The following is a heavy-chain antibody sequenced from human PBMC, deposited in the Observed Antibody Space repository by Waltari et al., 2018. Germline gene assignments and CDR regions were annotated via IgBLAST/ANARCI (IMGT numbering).Heavy chain of an antibody. CDR2: IYHDGST. J-gene: IGHJ4*02. CDR3: ARDLRDGYNS. Sequence: QVRLQESGPGLVKPSETLSLTCAVSGYSISSGYYWDWIRQPPGKGLEWIGNIYHDGSTYYHPSLESRVTISLDTSKNQFSLKLSSVTASDTAVYYCARDLRDGYNSWGQGTLVTVSS. V-gene: IGHV4-38-2*02. D-gene: IGHD5-12*01. CDR1: GYSISSGYY.